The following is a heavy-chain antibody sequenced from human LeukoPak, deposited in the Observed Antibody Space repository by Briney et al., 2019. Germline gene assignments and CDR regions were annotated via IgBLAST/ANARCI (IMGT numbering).Heavy chain of an antibody. CDR2: ISSSSYI. V-gene: IGHV3-21*01. Sequence: RTGGSLRLSCAASGFTFSSYSMNWVRQAPGKGLEWVSSISSSSYIYYADSVKGRFTISRDNAKNSLYLQMNSLRAEDTAVYYCARAPAYYYDSSGLNWGQGTLVTVSS. CDR3: ARAPAYYYDSSGLN. CDR1: GFTFSSYS. D-gene: IGHD3-22*01. J-gene: IGHJ4*02.